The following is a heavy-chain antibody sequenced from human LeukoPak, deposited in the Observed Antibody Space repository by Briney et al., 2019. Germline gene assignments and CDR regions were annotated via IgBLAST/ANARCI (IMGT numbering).Heavy chain of an antibody. CDR3: ARVYRVGATTVDY. CDR1: GFTVSSNY. CDR2: IYSGGST. D-gene: IGHD1-26*01. J-gene: IGHJ4*02. Sequence: GGSLRLSCAASGFTVSSNYMSWVRQAPGKGLEWVSVIYSGGSTYYADSVKGRFTISRDNSKNTLYLQMNSLRAEDTAVYYCARVYRVGATTVDYWGQGTLVTVSS. V-gene: IGHV3-66*01.